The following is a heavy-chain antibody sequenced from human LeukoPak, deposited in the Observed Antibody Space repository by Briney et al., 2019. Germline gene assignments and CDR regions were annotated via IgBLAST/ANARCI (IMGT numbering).Heavy chain of an antibody. CDR2: TYYRSKWYN. V-gene: IGHV6-1*01. J-gene: IGHJ3*02. D-gene: IGHD2-2*01. CDR3: AQGYCSSTSCLGLYAFDI. Sequence: SQTLSLTCALSGDSFSSNSAAWNWIRQSPSRGLEWLGRTYYRSKWYNDYAVSVKSRITINPDTSKNQFSLQLNSVTPEDTAVYYCAQGYCSSTSCLGLYAFDIWGQGTMVTVSS. CDR1: GDSFSSNSAA.